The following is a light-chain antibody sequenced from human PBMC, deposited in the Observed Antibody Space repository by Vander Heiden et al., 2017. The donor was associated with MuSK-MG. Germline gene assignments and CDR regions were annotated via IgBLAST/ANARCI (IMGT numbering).Light chain of an antibody. J-gene: IGKJ5*01. V-gene: IGKV1-33*01. CDR2: DAS. CDR1: QDISNY. Sequence: DLRMTQSPSSLSASVGDRVTITCQASQDISNYLNWYQQKPGKAPKLLIYDASNLETGVPSRFSGSGSGTDFTFTISRLQPEDIATYYCQQYDNLPITFGQGTRLEIK. CDR3: QQYDNLPIT.